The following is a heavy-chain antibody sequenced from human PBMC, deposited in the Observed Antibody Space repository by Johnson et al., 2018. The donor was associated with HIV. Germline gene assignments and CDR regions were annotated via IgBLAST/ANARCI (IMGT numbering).Heavy chain of an antibody. CDR1: GFTFSSYA. CDR3: AREIVYSSSWYLGSGWYPDAFDI. CDR2: ISYDENNK. V-gene: IGHV3-30-3*01. J-gene: IGHJ3*02. D-gene: IGHD6-13*01. Sequence: QVQLVESGGGLVQPGRSLRLSCAASGFTFSSYAIHWVRQAPGKGLEWVAVISYDENNKYYADSVKARFTISRDNSKNTLYLQMNSLRAEDTAVYYCAREIVYSSSWYLGSGWYPDAFDIWGQGTMVTVSS.